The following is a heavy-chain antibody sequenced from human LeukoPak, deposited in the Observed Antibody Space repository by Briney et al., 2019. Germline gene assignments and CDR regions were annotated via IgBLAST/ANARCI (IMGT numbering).Heavy chain of an antibody. Sequence: SETLSLTSAVYGGSFSGYYWSWIRQPPGKGLEWIGEINHSGSTNYNPSLKSRVTISVDTSKNQFSLKLSSVTAADTAVYYCARVRGGRYYYDSSGYLSFDYWGQGTLVTVSS. V-gene: IGHV4-34*01. J-gene: IGHJ4*02. CDR2: INHSGST. D-gene: IGHD3-22*01. CDR3: ARVRGGRYYYDSSGYLSFDY. CDR1: GGSFSGYY.